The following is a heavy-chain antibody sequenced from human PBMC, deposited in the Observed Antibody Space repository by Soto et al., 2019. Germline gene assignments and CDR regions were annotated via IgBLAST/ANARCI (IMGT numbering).Heavy chain of an antibody. CDR1: GFTFSSYA. J-gene: IGHJ6*02. CDR2: ISYDGSNK. CDR3: AGQPYNWNYAFYYYGMEV. V-gene: IGHV3-30-3*01. D-gene: IGHD1-7*01. Sequence: GGSLRLSCAASGFTFSSYAMHWVRQAPGKGLEWVAVISYDGSNKYYADSVKGRFTISRDSSKNTLYLQMNSLRAEDTAVYYCAGQPYNWNYAFYYYGMEVWGRGTTVTVSS.